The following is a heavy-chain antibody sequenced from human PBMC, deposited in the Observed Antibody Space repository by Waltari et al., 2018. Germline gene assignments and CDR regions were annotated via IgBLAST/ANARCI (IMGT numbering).Heavy chain of an antibody. J-gene: IGHJ4*02. CDR1: GSTFLAHS. D-gene: IGHD4-17*01. CDR2: INPNSGGT. Sequence: QVQLVQSGAEVKKRGASAQVSCTASGSTFLAHSMPWVRQAPGQGLGLMGWINPNSGGTNYAQKFQGRVTMTRYTSISTAYMELSRLRSDDTAVYYCAREGNYGDYDYWGQGTLVTVSS. V-gene: IGHV1-2*02. CDR3: AREGNYGDYDY.